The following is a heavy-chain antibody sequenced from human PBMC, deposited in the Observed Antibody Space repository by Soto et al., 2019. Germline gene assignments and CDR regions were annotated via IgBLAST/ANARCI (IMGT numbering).Heavy chain of an antibody. Sequence: QVQLVESGGGVVQPGRSLRLSCAASGFTFSSYGMHWVRQAPGKGLEWVAVIWYDGSNKYYADSVKGRLTISRDNSKNTLYLQMNSLRAEDTAVYYCARDLSSDIAARPYWFDPWGQGTLVTVSS. J-gene: IGHJ5*02. D-gene: IGHD6-6*01. V-gene: IGHV3-33*01. CDR2: IWYDGSNK. CDR3: ARDLSSDIAARPYWFDP. CDR1: GFTFSSYG.